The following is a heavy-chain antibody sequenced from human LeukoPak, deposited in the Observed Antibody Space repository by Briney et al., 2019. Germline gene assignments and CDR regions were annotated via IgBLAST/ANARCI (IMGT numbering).Heavy chain of an antibody. CDR2: FDPEDGGT. V-gene: IGHV1-24*01. Sequence: ASVKVSCKVSGYTLTELSMHWVRQAPGKGLEWMGGFDPEDGGTIYAQKFQGRVTMTEDASTDTAYMELSSLRSEDTAVYYCATAPQKYCSGGSCYSDYYYGMDVWGQGTTVTVSS. CDR1: GYTLTELS. J-gene: IGHJ6*02. D-gene: IGHD2-15*01. CDR3: ATAPQKYCSGGSCYSDYYYGMDV.